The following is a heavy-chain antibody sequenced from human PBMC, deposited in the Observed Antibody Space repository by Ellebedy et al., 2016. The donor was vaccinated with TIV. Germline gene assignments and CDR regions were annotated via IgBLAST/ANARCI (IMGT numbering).Heavy chain of an antibody. J-gene: IGHJ4*02. CDR2: IKQDGSEK. CDR1: GFTFSSYW. CDR3: AGRAYNWNDGSLFDY. Sequence: ETLSLTCAASGFTFSSYWMSWVRQAPGKGLEWVANIKQDGSEKYYVDSVKGRFTISRDNAKNSLYLQMNSLRVEDTAVYYCAGRAYNWNDGSLFDYWGQGTLVTVSS. D-gene: IGHD1-1*01. V-gene: IGHV3-7*03.